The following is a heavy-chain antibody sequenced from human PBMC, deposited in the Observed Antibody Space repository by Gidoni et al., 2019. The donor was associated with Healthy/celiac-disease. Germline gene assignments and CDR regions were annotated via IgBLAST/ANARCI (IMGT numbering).Heavy chain of an antibody. D-gene: IGHD5-12*01. J-gene: IGHJ3*02. CDR3: ARDSAPEGWLQLTDAFDI. CDR2: ISAYNGNT. Sequence: QVQLVQSGAEVKKPGASVKVSCKASGYTFTSYGISWVRQAPGQGLEWMGWISAYNGNTNYAQKLQGRVTMTTDTATSTAYMELRSLRSDDTAVYYCARDSAPEGWLQLTDAFDIWGQGTMVTVSP. CDR1: GYTFTSYG. V-gene: IGHV1-18*01.